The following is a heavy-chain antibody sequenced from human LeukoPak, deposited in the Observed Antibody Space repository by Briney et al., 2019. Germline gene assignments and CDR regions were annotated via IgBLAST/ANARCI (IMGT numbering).Heavy chain of an antibody. J-gene: IGHJ4*02. CDR2: IRSKANSLAT. CDR1: GFTFSGSA. CDR3: ARGPGYGGNSGFGY. Sequence: GGSLRLSYAASGFTFSGSAMHWVRQASGKGRERVGRIRSKANSLATAYAASVKGRFTISRDDSKNTAYLQMNSLKTEDTAVYYSARGPGYGGNSGFGYWGQGALVTVSS. V-gene: IGHV3-73*01. D-gene: IGHD4-23*01.